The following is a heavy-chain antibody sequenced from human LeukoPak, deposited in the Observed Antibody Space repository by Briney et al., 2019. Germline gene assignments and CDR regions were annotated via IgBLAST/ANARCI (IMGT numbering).Heavy chain of an antibody. V-gene: IGHV3-74*01. Sequence: GGSLRLSCAASGFTFSSYWMHWVRHAPGKGLVWISRINSDGSSTSYADSVKGRFTISRDNAKNTLYLQMNSLRAEDTAVYYCARQARSDSSGYYFYFDYWGQGTLVTVSS. D-gene: IGHD3-22*01. CDR3: ARQARSDSSGYYFYFDY. CDR2: INSDGSST. CDR1: GFTFSSYW. J-gene: IGHJ4*02.